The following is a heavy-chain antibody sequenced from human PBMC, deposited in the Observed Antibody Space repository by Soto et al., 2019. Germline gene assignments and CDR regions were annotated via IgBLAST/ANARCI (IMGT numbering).Heavy chain of an antibody. D-gene: IGHD3-3*01. CDR3: AKELRICGVVTPDGIDV. CDR2: ISWNCCRI. Sequence: SMRLSCAPSGFTYDDYDMHWERQAPGKGQECVSMISWNCCRIGYGDSVKGRFTISRDNAKSSLYLKMNSLRAEDTALYYCAKELRICGVVTPDGIDVWRQGSTGIVCS. CDR1: GFTYDDYD. V-gene: IGHV3-9*01. J-gene: IGHJ6*02.